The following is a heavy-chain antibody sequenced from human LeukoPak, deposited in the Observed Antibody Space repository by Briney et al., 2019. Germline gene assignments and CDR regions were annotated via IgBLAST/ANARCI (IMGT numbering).Heavy chain of an antibody. CDR2: INHSGST. CDR3: ARGRDLVFGY. D-gene: IGHD3-16*02. Sequence: SETLSLTCAVYGGSFSGYYWSWIRQPPGKGLEWIGEINHSGSTNYNPSLKSRVTISVDTSKNQFSLKLSSVTAADTAVYYCARGRDLVFGYWGQGTLVTVSS. J-gene: IGHJ4*02. CDR1: GGSFSGYY. V-gene: IGHV4-34*01.